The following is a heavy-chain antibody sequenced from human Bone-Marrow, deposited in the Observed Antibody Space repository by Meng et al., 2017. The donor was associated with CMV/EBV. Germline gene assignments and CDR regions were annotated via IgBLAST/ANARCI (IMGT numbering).Heavy chain of an antibody. D-gene: IGHD2-2*01. CDR3: ARALRYCSSTSCYYYYGMDV. CDR2: IGTAGDT. CDR1: GFTFSSYD. V-gene: IGHV3-13*01. J-gene: IGHJ6*02. Sequence: GGSLRLSCAASGFTFSSYDMHWVRQATGKGLEWVSAIGTAGDTYYPGSVKGRFTISRENAKNSLYLQMNSLRAGDTAVYYCARALRYCSSTSCYYYYGMDVWGPGNTVNVAS.